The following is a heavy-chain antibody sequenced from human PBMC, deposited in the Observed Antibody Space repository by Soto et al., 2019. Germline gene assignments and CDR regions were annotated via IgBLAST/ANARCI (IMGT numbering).Heavy chain of an antibody. CDR2: ISYDGSNK. CDR3: AKDSVLRFLEWKPRDPHFDY. J-gene: IGHJ4*02. CDR1: GFTFSSYG. D-gene: IGHD3-3*01. V-gene: IGHV3-30*18. Sequence: HPGGSLRLSCAASGFTFSSYGMHWVRQAPGKGLEWVAVISYDGSNKYYADSVKGRFTISRDNSKNTLYLQMNSLRAEDTAVYYCAKDSVLRFLEWKPRDPHFDYWGQGTLVTVSS.